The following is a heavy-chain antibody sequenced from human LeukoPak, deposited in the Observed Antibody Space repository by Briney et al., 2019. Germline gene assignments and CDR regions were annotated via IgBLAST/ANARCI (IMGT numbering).Heavy chain of an antibody. CDR3: ARDPTMTTERGFDY. Sequence: ASVKVSCKASGYTFTSYGISWVRQAPGQGLEWMGWISAYNGNTNYAQKLQGRVTMTTDTSTSTAYTELRSLRSDDTAVYYCARDPTMTTERGFDYWGQGTLVTVSS. D-gene: IGHD4-11*01. CDR2: ISAYNGNT. CDR1: GYTFTSYG. J-gene: IGHJ4*02. V-gene: IGHV1-18*01.